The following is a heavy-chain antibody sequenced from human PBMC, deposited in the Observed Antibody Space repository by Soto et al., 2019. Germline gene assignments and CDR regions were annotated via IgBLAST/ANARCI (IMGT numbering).Heavy chain of an antibody. CDR1: GFTFSSYA. D-gene: IGHD3-22*01. V-gene: IGHV3-30-3*01. CDR3: ARGFTMIDLDY. CDR2: ISYDGSNK. Sequence: QVQLVESGGGVVQPGRSLRLSCAASGFTFSSYAMHWVRQAPGKGLEWVAVISYDGSNKYYADSVKGRFTISRDNSKNPLYLQMNSLRAEDTAVYYCARGFTMIDLDYWGQGTLVTVSS. J-gene: IGHJ4*02.